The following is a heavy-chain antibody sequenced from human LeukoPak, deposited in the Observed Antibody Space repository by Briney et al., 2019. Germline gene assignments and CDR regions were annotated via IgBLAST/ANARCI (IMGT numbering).Heavy chain of an antibody. CDR2: IRTKSCSYAA. D-gene: IGHD5-24*01. CDR3: VRRMGGGNYYGLDV. V-gene: IGHV3-73*01. J-gene: IGHJ6*02. Sequence: GGSLKLSCAASGFMFSGSAMHWVRQASGKGLKSVGRIRTKSCSYAAVYAASVEGRFTISRDDSKNTAYLQMNSLKTEDTAVYYCVRRMGGGNYYGLDVWGQGTTVTVSS. CDR1: GFMFSGSA.